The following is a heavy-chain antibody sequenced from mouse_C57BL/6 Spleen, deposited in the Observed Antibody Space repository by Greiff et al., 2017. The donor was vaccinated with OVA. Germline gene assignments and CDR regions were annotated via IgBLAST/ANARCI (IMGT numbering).Heavy chain of an antibody. CDR2: ISSGSSTI. Sequence: DVQLVESGGGLVKPGGSLKLSCAASGFTFSDYGMHWVRQAPETGLEWVAYISSGSSTIYYADTVKGRFPISGDNAKNTLFLQMTSLRSEDTAMYYCARPLYYGSSWFAYWGQGTLVTVSA. V-gene: IGHV5-17*01. CDR1: GFTFSDYG. CDR3: ARPLYYGSSWFAY. J-gene: IGHJ3*01. D-gene: IGHD1-1*01.